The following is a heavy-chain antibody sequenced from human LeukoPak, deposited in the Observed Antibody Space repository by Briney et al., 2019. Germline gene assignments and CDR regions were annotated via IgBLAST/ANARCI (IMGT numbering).Heavy chain of an antibody. J-gene: IGHJ6*03. D-gene: IGHD5-12*01. Sequence: GGSLRLSCAAFGFTFDDYSMHWVRQAPGKGLEWVSFISWDGGSTYYADSVKGRFTISRDNSKNTLYMQMNSLRAEDTAVYYCARAYGGYDFRDSLGGYYYMDVWGKGTTVTISS. CDR1: GFTFDDYS. CDR3: ARAYGGYDFRDSLGGYYYMDV. V-gene: IGHV3-43D*03. CDR2: ISWDGGST.